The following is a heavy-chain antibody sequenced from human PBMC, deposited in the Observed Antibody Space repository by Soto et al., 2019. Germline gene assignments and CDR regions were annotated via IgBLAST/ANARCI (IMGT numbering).Heavy chain of an antibody. CDR2: ISYDGSNK. CDR3: AKDTHMAVAGPGY. CDR1: GFTFSSYG. D-gene: IGHD6-19*01. Sequence: GGSLRLSCAASGFTFSSYGMHWVRQAPGKGLEWVAVISYDGSNKYYADSVKGRFTISRDNSKNTQYLQMNSLRAEDTAVYYCAKDTHMAVAGPGYWGQGTLVTVSS. J-gene: IGHJ4*02. V-gene: IGHV3-30*18.